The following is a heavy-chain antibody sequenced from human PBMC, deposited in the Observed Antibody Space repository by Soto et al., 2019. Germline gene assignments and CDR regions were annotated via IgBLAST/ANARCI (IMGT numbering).Heavy chain of an antibody. CDR1: GYTFTNYG. Sequence: QVQLVQSGAEVKKPGASVKVSCKASGYTFTNYGISWVRQAPGQGLEWMGWISANNGKTNYAQKLQGRVTMTTDTSTSTADMELRSLRSDDTAVYYCARSPYFSDSSGPNWFDPWGQGTLVTVSS. CDR3: ARSPYFSDSSGPNWFDP. CDR2: ISANNGKT. J-gene: IGHJ5*02. D-gene: IGHD3-22*01. V-gene: IGHV1-18*01.